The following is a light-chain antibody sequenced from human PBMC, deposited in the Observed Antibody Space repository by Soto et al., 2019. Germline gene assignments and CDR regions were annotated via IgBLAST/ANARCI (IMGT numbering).Light chain of an antibody. J-gene: IGLJ2*01. V-gene: IGLV1-40*01. CDR3: QSYDSSLSGSVV. Sequence: QSVLTQPPSVSGAPGQRVTISCTGSSSNIGAGYDVHWYQQLPGTAPKLLIYGNSNRPSGVLDRFSGSKSGTSASLAITGLQAEDEADYYCQSYDSSLSGSVVFGGGTQLTVL. CDR2: GNS. CDR1: SSNIGAGYD.